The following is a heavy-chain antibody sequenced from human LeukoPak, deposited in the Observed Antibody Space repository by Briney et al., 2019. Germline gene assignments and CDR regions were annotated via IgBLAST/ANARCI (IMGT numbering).Heavy chain of an antibody. V-gene: IGHV3-23*01. D-gene: IGHD4-17*01. CDR3: ATREYDYGDYYDAFDI. CDR2: ISGSGGST. CDR1: GFTFSSYA. Sequence: GGSLRLSCAASGFTFSSYAMRWVRQAPGKGLEWVAAISGSGGSTYYADSVKGRFTISRDNSKNTLYLQMNSLRAEDTAVYYCATREYDYGDYYDAFDIWGQGTMVTVSS. J-gene: IGHJ3*02.